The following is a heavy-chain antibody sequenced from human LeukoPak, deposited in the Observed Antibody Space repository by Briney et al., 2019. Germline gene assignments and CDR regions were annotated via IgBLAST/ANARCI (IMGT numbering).Heavy chain of an antibody. V-gene: IGHV3-7*05. D-gene: IGHD5-18*01. J-gene: IGHJ3*02. Sequence: PGGSLRLSCAASGFTFSSNWMSWVRQAPGKGLEWVANIKQDGSEKYYVDSVKGRFTISRDDAKNSLYLQMNSLRAEDTAVYYCARDKRLDTPMPPAFDIWGQGTMVTVSS. CDR3: ARDKRLDTPMPPAFDI. CDR1: GFTFSSNW. CDR2: IKQDGSEK.